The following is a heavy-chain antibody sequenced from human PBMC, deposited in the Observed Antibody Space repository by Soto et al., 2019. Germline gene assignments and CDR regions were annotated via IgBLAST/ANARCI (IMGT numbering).Heavy chain of an antibody. D-gene: IGHD5-18*01. CDR2: IVVGSGNT. CDR1: GFTFSNSA. J-gene: IGHJ4*02. V-gene: IGHV1-58*01. CDR3: ATDKGDSYGYGNY. Sequence: SVKVSCKASGFTFSNSAVQWVRQARGQRLEWIGWIVVGSGNTNYAQKFQERVTITRDMSTTTAYMELSSLRSVDTAVYYCATDKGDSYGYGNYWGQGTLVTVS.